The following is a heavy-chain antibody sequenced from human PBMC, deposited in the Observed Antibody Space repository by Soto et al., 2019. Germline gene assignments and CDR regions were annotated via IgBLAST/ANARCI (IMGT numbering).Heavy chain of an antibody. J-gene: IGHJ4*02. CDR2: IIPILGIA. D-gene: IGHD3-9*01. CDR1: GGTFSSYA. V-gene: IGHV1-69*04. Sequence: ASVKVSCKASGGTFSSYAISWVRQAPGQGLEWMGRIIPILGIANYAQKFQGRVTITADKSTSTAYMELSSLRSEDTAVYYCAREGYYDILTGYYDYWGQGTLVTVSS. CDR3: AREGYYDILTGYYDY.